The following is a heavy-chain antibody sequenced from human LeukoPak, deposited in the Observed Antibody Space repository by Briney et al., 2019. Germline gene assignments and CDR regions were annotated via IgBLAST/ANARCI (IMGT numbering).Heavy chain of an antibody. CDR2: LYSGGNT. CDR1: GFTVSSNY. Sequence: GGSPRLSCAASGFTVSSNYMNWVRQAPGKGLEWVSILYSGGNTYYAGSVKGRFSISRDISKNTLFLQMNSLRAEDTGVYYCARGAYYDDAFDTWGHGTMVTVSS. J-gene: IGHJ3*02. V-gene: IGHV3-66*01. D-gene: IGHD3-22*01. CDR3: ARGAYYDDAFDT.